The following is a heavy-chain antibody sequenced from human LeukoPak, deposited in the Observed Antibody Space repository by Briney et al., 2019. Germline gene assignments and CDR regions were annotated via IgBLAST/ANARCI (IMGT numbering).Heavy chain of an antibody. D-gene: IGHD2-21*02. CDR1: GGSFSGYY. CDR3: ARLPPRGDFRRWKPIIDY. CDR2: INHSGST. Sequence: SETLSLTCAVYGGSFSGYYWSWIRQPPGKGLEWIGEINHSGSTNYNPSLKSRVTISVDTSKNQFSLKLSSVTAADTAVYYCARLPPRGDFRRWKPIIDYWDQGTLVTVSS. J-gene: IGHJ4*02. V-gene: IGHV4-34*01.